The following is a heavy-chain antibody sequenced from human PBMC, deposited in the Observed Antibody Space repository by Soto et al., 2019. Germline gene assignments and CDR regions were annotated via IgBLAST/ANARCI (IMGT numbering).Heavy chain of an antibody. CDR3: ARGGGGYVDFDP. Sequence: QVQLQESGPGLVKPSETLSLTCTVSGGSMSDYYWSWIRQPPGKGLEWIGYIYYSGSTNYNPSLKSRVTISVDTSKNQCSLKLSSVTAADTAVYYCARGGGGYVDFDPWGQGTLVTVSS. V-gene: IGHV4-59*01. CDR1: GGSMSDYY. CDR2: IYYSGST. D-gene: IGHD5-12*01. J-gene: IGHJ5*02.